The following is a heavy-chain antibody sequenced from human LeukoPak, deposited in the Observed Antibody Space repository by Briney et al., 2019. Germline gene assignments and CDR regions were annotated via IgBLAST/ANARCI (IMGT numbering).Heavy chain of an antibody. CDR1: GYTFTSYA. CDR2: IIPIFGTA. J-gene: IGHJ5*02. CDR3: ARHYGDYVVGNWFDP. D-gene: IGHD4-17*01. Sequence: SVKVSCKASGYTFTSYAIHWVRQAPGQRLEWMGGIIPIFGTANYAQKFQGRVTITADESTSTAYMELSSLRSEDTAVYYCARHYGDYVVGNWFDPWGQGTLVTVSS. V-gene: IGHV1-69*13.